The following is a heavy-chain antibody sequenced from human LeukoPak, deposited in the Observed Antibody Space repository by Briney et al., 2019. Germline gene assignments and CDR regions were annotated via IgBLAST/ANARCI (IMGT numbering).Heavy chain of an antibody. J-gene: IGHJ4*02. D-gene: IGHD4-11*01. CDR2: IYYSGST. CDR1: GGSISSSSYY. Sequence: SETLSLTCTVSGGSISSSSYYWGWIRQPPGKGLEWIGSIYYSGSTYYNPSLKSRVTISVDTSKNQFSLKLSSVTAADTAVYYCARQNDYTLDYWGQGTLVTVSS. V-gene: IGHV4-39*01. CDR3: ARQNDYTLDY.